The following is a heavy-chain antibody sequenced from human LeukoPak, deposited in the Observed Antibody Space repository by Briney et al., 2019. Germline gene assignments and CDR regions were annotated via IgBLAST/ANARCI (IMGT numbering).Heavy chain of an antibody. Sequence: GSLRLSCAASGFTFSSNWMHWVRQAPGKGLVWVSRINSDASSTTYADYVKGRFTISRDNAKNTLYLQMNSLRAEDTAVYFCVVGSGGHYSWGQGTLVSVSS. CDR2: INSDASST. J-gene: IGHJ4*02. D-gene: IGHD2-15*01. CDR3: VVGSGGHYS. CDR1: GFTFSSNW. V-gene: IGHV3-74*03.